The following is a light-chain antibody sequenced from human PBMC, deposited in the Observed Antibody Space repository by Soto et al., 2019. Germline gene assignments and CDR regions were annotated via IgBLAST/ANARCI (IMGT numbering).Light chain of an antibody. CDR2: AAS. J-gene: IGKJ4*01. Sequence: VQMTQSPSSLSASVGDRVTITCRASQSISSYFNWYQQKPGKAPKLLIYAASSLQSGVPSRFSGSGSGTDFTLTISSLQPEDFATYYCQQGYSTPRTFGGGTKVEIK. V-gene: IGKV1-39*01. CDR3: QQGYSTPRT. CDR1: QSISSY.